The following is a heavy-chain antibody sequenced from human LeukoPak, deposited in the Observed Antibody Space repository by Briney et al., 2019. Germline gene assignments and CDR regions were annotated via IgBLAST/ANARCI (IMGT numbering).Heavy chain of an antibody. CDR3: ASGSPGLFDY. CDR2: IIPIFGTA. D-gene: IGHD3-10*01. V-gene: IGHV1-69*13. Sequence: SVKVSCKASGYTFTSYGISWVRQAPGQGLEWMGGIIPIFGTANYAQKFQGRVTITADESTSTAYMELSSLRSEDTAVYYCASGSPGLFDYWGQGTLVTVSS. J-gene: IGHJ4*02. CDR1: GYTFTSYG.